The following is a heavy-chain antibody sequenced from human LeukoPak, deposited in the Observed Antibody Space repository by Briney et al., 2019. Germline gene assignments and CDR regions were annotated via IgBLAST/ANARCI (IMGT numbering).Heavy chain of an antibody. J-gene: IGHJ5*02. V-gene: IGHV4-39*07. CDR2: IYYSGST. Sequence: SETLSLTCTVSGGSISSSSYYWGWIRQPPGKGLEWIGSIYYSGSTNYNPSLKSRVTISVDTSKNQFSLKLSSVTAADTAVYYCARSPPCGGDCYSNWFDPWGQGTLVTVSS. CDR1: GGSISSSSYY. CDR3: ARSPPCGGDCYSNWFDP. D-gene: IGHD2-21*02.